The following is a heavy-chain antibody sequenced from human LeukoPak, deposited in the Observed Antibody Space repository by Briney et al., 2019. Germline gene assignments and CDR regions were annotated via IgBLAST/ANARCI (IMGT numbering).Heavy chain of an antibody. Sequence: PSETLSLTCTVSGGSISSNSHYWGWIRQPPGKGLEWIGSIHLSGNTYYNPSLKSRVTIFKDTSRNQFSLKLSSVTAADTAIYYCASSKSWFYDSSGYDGRGFDYWGQGTLVAVSS. CDR1: GGSISSNSHY. D-gene: IGHD3-22*01. CDR3: ASSKSWFYDSSGYDGRGFDY. J-gene: IGHJ4*02. V-gene: IGHV4-39*01. CDR2: IHLSGNT.